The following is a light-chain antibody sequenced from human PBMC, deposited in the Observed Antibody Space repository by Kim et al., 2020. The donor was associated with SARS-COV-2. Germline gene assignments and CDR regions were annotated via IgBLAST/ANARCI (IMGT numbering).Light chain of an antibody. CDR1: SGHSNYF. CDR3: ETWDSNIQV. J-gene: IGLJ3*02. CDR2: VEGSGSY. Sequence: QPVLTQSSSASASLGSSVKLTCTLTSGHSNYFIAWHQQQPGKAPRFLMKVEGSGSYNKGGGVPDRFSGSRSGADRYLIISYLQSEDEADYYCETWDSNIQVFGGGTQLTVL. V-gene: IGLV4-60*03.